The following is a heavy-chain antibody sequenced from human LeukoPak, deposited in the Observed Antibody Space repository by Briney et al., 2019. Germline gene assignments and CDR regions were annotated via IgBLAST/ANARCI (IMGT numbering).Heavy chain of an antibody. J-gene: IGHJ4*02. CDR3: ARSTAVVGAKIDY. V-gene: IGHV4-59*12. CDR1: GGSISSYS. CDR2: IYHSGST. Sequence: PSETLSLTCTVSGGSISSYSWSWLRQPPGKGLEWIGEIYHSGSTNYNPSLKSRVTISVDKSKNQFSLKLSSVTAADTAVYYCARSTAVVGAKIDYWGQGTLVTVSS. D-gene: IGHD1-26*01.